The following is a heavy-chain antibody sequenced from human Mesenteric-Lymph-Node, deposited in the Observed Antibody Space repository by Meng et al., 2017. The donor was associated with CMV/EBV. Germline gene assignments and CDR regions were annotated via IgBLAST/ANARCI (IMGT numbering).Heavy chain of an antibody. V-gene: IGHV3-53*01. Sequence: GGSLRLSCAASKINFSDYAMNWVRQAPGRGLEWVSVTYSDGRTYFADSVKGRFTISRDNFKNTLDLQMNSLRAEDTAVYFCARGFWGGSYFFDYWGQGTLVTVSS. D-gene: IGHD2-15*01. J-gene: IGHJ4*02. CDR2: TYSDGRT. CDR3: ARGFWGGSYFFDY. CDR1: KINFSDYA.